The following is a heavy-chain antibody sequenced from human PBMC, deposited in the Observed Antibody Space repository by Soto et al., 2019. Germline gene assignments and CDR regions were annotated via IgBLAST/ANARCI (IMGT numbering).Heavy chain of an antibody. CDR2: IWYDGSNK. V-gene: IGHV3-33*06. J-gene: IGHJ6*02. Sequence: GGSLRLSCAASGFTFSSYGMHWVRQAPGKGLEWVAVIWYDGSNKYYADSVKGRFTISRDNSKNTLYLQMNSLRAEDTAVYYCAKNYDFWSGYSQRYYYGMDVWGQGTTVTVSS. CDR1: GFTFSSYG. CDR3: AKNYDFWSGYSQRYYYGMDV. D-gene: IGHD3-3*01.